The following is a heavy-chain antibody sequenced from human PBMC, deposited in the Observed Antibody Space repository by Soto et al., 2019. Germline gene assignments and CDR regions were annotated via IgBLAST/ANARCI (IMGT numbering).Heavy chain of an antibody. Sequence: EVQLVESGGGLVQPGGSLRLSCAASGFTFSSYDMHWVRQATGKGLEWVSAIGTAGDTYYPGSVKGRFTISRENAKNSLYLQMNSLRAGDTAVYYCAREGGLLGYCSGGSCSNVGGAFDIWGQGTMVTVSS. V-gene: IGHV3-13*01. CDR3: AREGGLLGYCSGGSCSNVGGAFDI. CDR2: IGTAGDT. J-gene: IGHJ3*02. CDR1: GFTFSSYD. D-gene: IGHD2-15*01.